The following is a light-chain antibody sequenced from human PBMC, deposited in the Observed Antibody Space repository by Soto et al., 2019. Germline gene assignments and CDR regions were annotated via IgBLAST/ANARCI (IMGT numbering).Light chain of an antibody. CDR1: QTITIY. Sequence: DIQMTQSPSSLSAFVGDSVTISCRASQTITIYLNWYQQKPGKAPKLLIYGASTLQSGVPSRFSGSGSGTEFTLTISSLQPDDFATYYCQHYNSYSEAFGQGTKVDIK. V-gene: IGKV1-9*01. CDR2: GAS. J-gene: IGKJ1*01. CDR3: QHYNSYSEA.